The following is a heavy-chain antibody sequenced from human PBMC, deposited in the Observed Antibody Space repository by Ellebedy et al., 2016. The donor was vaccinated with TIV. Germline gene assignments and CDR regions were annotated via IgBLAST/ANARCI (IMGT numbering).Heavy chain of an antibody. CDR3: ARDYYGSEN. D-gene: IGHD3-10*01. CDR1: GFTFSSYW. V-gene: IGHV3-7*01. CDR2: IHPDGSEK. J-gene: IGHJ4*02. Sequence: PGGSLRLSCAASGFTFSSYWMSWVRQAPGKGLEWVSNIHPDGSEKYYVDSVKGRFTISRDNAKNSLYLEMNSLRAEETAVYTCARDYYGSENWGQGTLVTVSS.